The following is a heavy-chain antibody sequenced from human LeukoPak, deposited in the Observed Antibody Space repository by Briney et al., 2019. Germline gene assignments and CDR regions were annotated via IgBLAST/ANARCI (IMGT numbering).Heavy chain of an antibody. CDR1: GLTVTDNY. D-gene: IGHD3-22*01. CDR2: IGGGGTNT. V-gene: IGHV3-23*01. Sequence: GGSLRLSCAASGLTVTDNYFSWVRQAPGKGLEWVSGIGGGGTNTDYADSVKGRFTISRDNSKNTLTLQMSSLRADDTAVYFCAKDARGYHRPIDHWGQGILVTVSS. J-gene: IGHJ4*02. CDR3: AKDARGYHRPIDH.